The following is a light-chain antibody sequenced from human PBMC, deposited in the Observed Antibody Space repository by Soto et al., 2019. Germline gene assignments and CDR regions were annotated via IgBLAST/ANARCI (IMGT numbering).Light chain of an antibody. J-gene: IGLJ2*01. CDR3: AAWDDSRNGGV. CDR1: SSNIGNNA. CDR2: YDD. V-gene: IGLV1-36*01. Sequence: QSVLTQPPSVSEAPRQRVTISCSGSSSNIGNNAVNWYQQLPGKAPKLLIYYDDLLPSGVSDRFSGSKPGTSASLAISGLQFEDEADYYCAAWDDSRNGGVFGGGTKLTVL.